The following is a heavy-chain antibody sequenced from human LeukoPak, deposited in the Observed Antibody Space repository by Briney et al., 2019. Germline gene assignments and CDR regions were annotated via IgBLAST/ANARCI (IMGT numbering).Heavy chain of an antibody. CDR1: GFTFNNYG. CDR3: ARAEWFGVVTGAFDI. V-gene: IGHV3-30*02. Sequence: GGSLRLSCAASGFTFNNYGMHWVRQAPGKGLKWVAFIREDGSNKYYADSVKGRFTISRDNSKNTLSLQMNSLRTEDTAVYYCARAEWFGVVTGAFDIWGQGTMVTVSS. D-gene: IGHD3-10*01. CDR2: IREDGSNK. J-gene: IGHJ3*02.